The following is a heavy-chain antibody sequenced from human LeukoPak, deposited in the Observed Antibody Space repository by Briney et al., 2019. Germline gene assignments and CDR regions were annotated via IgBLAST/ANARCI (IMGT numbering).Heavy chain of an antibody. Sequence: GGSLRLSCAASGFTFSSYAMSWVRQAPGKGLEWVSVIYSGGSTYYADSVKGRFTISRDNSKNTLYLQMNSLRAEDTAVYYCAREGSSGGAFDIWGQGTMVTVSS. CDR1: GFTFSSYA. CDR3: AREGSSGGAFDI. J-gene: IGHJ3*02. D-gene: IGHD6-19*01. CDR2: IYSGGST. V-gene: IGHV3-53*01.